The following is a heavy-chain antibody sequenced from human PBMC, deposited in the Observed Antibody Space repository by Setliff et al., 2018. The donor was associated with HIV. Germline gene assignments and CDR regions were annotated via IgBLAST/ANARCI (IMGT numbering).Heavy chain of an antibody. CDR2: IYYSGST. D-gene: IGHD3-3*01. CDR3: ARSKTFYDFWGGYYTHGAFKI. V-gene: IGHV4-31*03. CDR1: GGSISSGGYY. Sequence: SETLSLTCTVSGGSISSGGYYWSWIRQHPGKGLEWFGYIYYSGSTYYNPSLKSRVTISVDTSKNQFSLNLTSVTAADTAVYYCARSKTFYDFWGGYYTHGAFKIWGLGTMVTVSS. J-gene: IGHJ3*02.